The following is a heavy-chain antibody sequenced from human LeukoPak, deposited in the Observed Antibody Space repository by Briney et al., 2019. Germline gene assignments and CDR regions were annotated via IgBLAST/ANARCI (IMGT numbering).Heavy chain of an antibody. CDR1: GGSIRSGNYY. D-gene: IGHD1-7*01. CDR3: ARDKYWNFD. CDR2: IYSSGST. Sequence: SQTLSLTCTVSGGSIRSGNYYWSWIRQPAGKGLEWIGCIYSSGSTYYNPSLKSRVTISVDTSKNQFSLKLSSVTAADTAVYYCARDKYWNFDWGRGILVTASS. J-gene: IGHJ4*02. V-gene: IGHV4-61*02.